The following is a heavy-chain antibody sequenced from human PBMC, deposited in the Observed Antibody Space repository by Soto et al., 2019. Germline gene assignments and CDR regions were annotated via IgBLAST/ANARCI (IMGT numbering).Heavy chain of an antibody. CDR2: IKQNGGEN. V-gene: IGHV3-7*01. Sequence: EVQLVESGGGLVQPGGSLRLSCAASGFTFSNYWMSWVRQAPGKGLEWVANIKQNGGENYYVDSVKGRFTISRDNAKNSLYLQMNSLRAEDTAVYYCARGSGWYYYWGQGTLVTVSS. D-gene: IGHD6-19*01. J-gene: IGHJ4*02. CDR3: ARGSGWYYY. CDR1: GFTFSNYW.